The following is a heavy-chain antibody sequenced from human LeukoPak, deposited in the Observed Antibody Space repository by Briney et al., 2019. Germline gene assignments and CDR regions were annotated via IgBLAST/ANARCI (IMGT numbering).Heavy chain of an antibody. Sequence: GGSLILSCVASGFTFSTYSMNWVRQAPGKGLEWVSSISDSSGFTYHADSVKGRFTISRDNAKNSLYLQMNSLRAEDTAVYYCAKGGDSSGYYVLNYFDYWGQGTLVTVSS. CDR2: ISDSSGFT. J-gene: IGHJ4*02. CDR1: GFTFSTYS. V-gene: IGHV3-21*01. D-gene: IGHD3-22*01. CDR3: AKGGDSSGYYVLNYFDY.